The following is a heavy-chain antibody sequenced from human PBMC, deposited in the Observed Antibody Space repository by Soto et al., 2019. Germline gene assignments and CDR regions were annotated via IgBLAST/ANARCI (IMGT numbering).Heavy chain of an antibody. CDR1: GYTFTSYY. V-gene: IGHV1-46*03. D-gene: IGHD2-15*01. CDR3: AMGGSIKYYYGMDV. J-gene: IGHJ6*02. Sequence: ASVKVSCKASGYTFTSYYMHWVRQAPGQGLEWMGIINPSGGSTSYAQKFQGRVTITADESTSTAYMELSSLRSEDTAVYYCAMGGSIKYYYGMDVWGQGTTVTVSS. CDR2: INPSGGST.